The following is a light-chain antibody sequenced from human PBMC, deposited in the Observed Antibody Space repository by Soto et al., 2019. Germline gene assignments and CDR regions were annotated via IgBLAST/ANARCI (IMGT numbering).Light chain of an antibody. CDR3: SSYTSISTYV. V-gene: IGLV2-14*01. CDR2: DVS. J-gene: IGLJ1*01. Sequence: QSVLTQPAPVSGSPGPSITISLTGTTNDVGGYNYGSWYQQHPGKAPKLMIYDVSNRPSGVSNRFSGSKSGNTASLTISGLQAEDEADYYCSSYTSISTYVFGTGTKHTVL. CDR1: TNDVGGYNY.